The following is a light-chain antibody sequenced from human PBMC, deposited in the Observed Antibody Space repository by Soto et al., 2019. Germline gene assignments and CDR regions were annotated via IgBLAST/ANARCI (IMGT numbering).Light chain of an antibody. CDR3: CSYAGDSAWV. J-gene: IGLJ3*02. CDR1: SSDVGSYNF. CDR2: EGS. Sequence: QSALTQPASVSGSPEQSITISCTGTSSDVGSYNFVSWYQQHPGKAPKLMIYEGSKRPSGVSNRFSGSKSGNTASLTISGLQAEDEADYYCCSYAGDSAWVFGGGTKLTVL. V-gene: IGLV2-23*01.